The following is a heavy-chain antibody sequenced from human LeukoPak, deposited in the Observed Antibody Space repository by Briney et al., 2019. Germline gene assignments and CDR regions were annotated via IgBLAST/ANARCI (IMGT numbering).Heavy chain of an antibody. J-gene: IGHJ6*03. CDR1: GGSISSSSYY. CDR2: IYYTGST. Sequence: SETLSLTCTVSGGSISSSSYYWGWIRQPPGKGLEWIGSIYYTGSTYYNPSLKSRVTISVDTSKNQFSLKLSSVTAADTAVYYCARDGTWDYGDYNYYYYYMDVWGKGTTVTISS. V-gene: IGHV4-39*02. CDR3: ARDGTWDYGDYNYYYYYMDV. D-gene: IGHD4-17*01.